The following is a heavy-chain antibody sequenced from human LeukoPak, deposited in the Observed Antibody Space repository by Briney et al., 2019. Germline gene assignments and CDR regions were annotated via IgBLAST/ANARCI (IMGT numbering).Heavy chain of an antibody. J-gene: IGHJ4*02. CDR3: AREGDGYNFDY. D-gene: IGHD5-24*01. CDR1: GFTFSSYW. V-gene: IGHV3-7*01. Sequence: GGSPRLSCAVSGFTFSSYWMSWVRQAPGKGLEWVANIKQDGSEKYYVDSVKGRFTISRDNAKNSLYLQMNSLRAEDTAVYYCAREGDGYNFDYWGQGTLVTVSS. CDR2: IKQDGSEK.